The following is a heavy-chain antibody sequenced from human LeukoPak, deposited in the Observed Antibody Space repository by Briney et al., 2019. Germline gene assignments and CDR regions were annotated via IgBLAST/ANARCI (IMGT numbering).Heavy chain of an antibody. D-gene: IGHD3-3*01. CDR3: ARGGPQHYDFWSGYYSVSYGRGYFDY. J-gene: IGHJ4*02. Sequence: PGGSLRLSCAASGFTFSSYWMSWVRQAPGKGLEWVANIKQDGSEKYYVDSVKGRFTISRDNAKNSLYLQMNSLRAEDTAVYYCARGGPQHYDFWSGYYSVSYGRGYFDYWGQGTLVTVSS. CDR1: GFTFSSYW. V-gene: IGHV3-7*01. CDR2: IKQDGSEK.